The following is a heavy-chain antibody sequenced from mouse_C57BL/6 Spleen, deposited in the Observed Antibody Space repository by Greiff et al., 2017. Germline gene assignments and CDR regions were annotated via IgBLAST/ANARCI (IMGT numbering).Heavy chain of an antibody. CDR3: ARVYYSNSYAMDY. D-gene: IGHD2-5*01. J-gene: IGHJ4*01. Sequence: QVQLQQPGAELVMPGASVKLSCKASGYTFTSYWMHWVKQRPGQGLEWIGEIDPSDSYTNYKQKFKGKSTLTVDKSSSTAYMQLSSLTSEDSAVYYCARVYYSNSYAMDYWGQGTSVTVSS. V-gene: IGHV1-69*01. CDR2: IDPSDSYT. CDR1: GYTFTSYW.